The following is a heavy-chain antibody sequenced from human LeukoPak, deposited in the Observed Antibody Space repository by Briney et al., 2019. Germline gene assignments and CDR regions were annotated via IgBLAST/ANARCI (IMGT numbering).Heavy chain of an antibody. CDR2: IYTSGST. CDR3: ARVVGYCSSTSCWRYMDV. Sequence: SETLSLTCTVSGGSISSYYWSWIRQPAGKGLEWIGRIYTSGSTNYNPSLKSRVTMSVDTSKNQFSLKLSSVTAADTAVYYCARVVGYCSSTSCWRYMDVWGKGTTVTVPS. CDR1: GGSISSYY. V-gene: IGHV4-4*07. D-gene: IGHD2-2*03. J-gene: IGHJ6*03.